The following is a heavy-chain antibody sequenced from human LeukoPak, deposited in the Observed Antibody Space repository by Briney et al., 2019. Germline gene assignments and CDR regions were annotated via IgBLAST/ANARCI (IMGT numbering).Heavy chain of an antibody. Sequence: GGSLRLSCAAAGFIFSIYSLHWVRQVPGKGLECVAFIRFDGNIKYYADSVKGRFTISRDNSKNTLYLEMNSLRSEDTAMYYCAKDEGIRCGGDCPFDYWGQGTLVTVSS. CDR3: AKDEGIRCGGDCPFDY. CDR2: IRFDGNIK. V-gene: IGHV3-30*02. D-gene: IGHD2-21*01. CDR1: GFIFSIYS. J-gene: IGHJ4*02.